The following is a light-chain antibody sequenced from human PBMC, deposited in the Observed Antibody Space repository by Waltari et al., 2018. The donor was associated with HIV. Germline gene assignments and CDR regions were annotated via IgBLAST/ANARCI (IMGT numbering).Light chain of an antibody. CDR2: SNR. CDR3: SAWDASLGAWM. V-gene: IGLV1-44*01. Sequence: QSVLTQPPSASGTPGQRIIISCSGSTSNIGTNNVNWYQQLPGTTPRLLMHSNRQRPSGFPDRFSGSRSGTSAALAISGLESEDEADYYCSAWDASLGAWMFGGGTKLTVL. J-gene: IGLJ3*02. CDR1: TSNIGTNN.